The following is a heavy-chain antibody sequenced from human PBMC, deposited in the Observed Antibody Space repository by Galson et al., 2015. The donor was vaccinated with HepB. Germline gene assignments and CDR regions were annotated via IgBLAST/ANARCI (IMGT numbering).Heavy chain of an antibody. CDR1: GGSISTYY. J-gene: IGHJ3*01. D-gene: IGHD3-22*01. CDR3: AREAYYYDSSGSCDALDV. Sequence: SETLSLTCNVSGGSISTYYWSWIRQPPGKGLEWIGYIYYNGRTNYNPSLKSRVTILLDASKNQFSLNLSSVTAADTALYYCAREAYYYDSSGSCDALDVWGQGTMVTVSS. CDR2: IYYNGRT. V-gene: IGHV4-59*01.